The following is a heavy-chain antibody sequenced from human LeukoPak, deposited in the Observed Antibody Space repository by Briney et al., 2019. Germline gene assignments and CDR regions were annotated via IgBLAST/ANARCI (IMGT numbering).Heavy chain of an antibody. CDR2: ISAYNGNT. Sequence: ASVKLSCKASGYTFTSYGISWVRQAPGQGLEWMGWISAYNGNTNYAQKLQGRVTMTTDTSTSKAYMELRSLRSDDTAVYYCATRVTYYYDSSDLIDYWGQGTLVTVSS. J-gene: IGHJ4*02. V-gene: IGHV1-18*01. D-gene: IGHD3-22*01. CDR3: ATRVTYYYDSSDLIDY. CDR1: GYTFTSYG.